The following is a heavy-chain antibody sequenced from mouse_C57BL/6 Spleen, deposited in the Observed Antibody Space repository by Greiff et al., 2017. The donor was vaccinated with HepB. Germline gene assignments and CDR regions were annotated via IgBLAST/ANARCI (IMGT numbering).Heavy chain of an antibody. CDR3: TIYDGNPWFAY. Sequence: EVQLQQSGTVLARPGASVKMSCKTSGYTFTSYWMHWVKQRPGQGLEWIGAIYPGNSDTSYNQKFKGKAKLTAVTSASTAYMALSSLTNEDSAVYYCTIYDGNPWFAYWGQGTLVTVSA. D-gene: IGHD2-1*01. J-gene: IGHJ3*01. CDR2: IYPGNSDT. V-gene: IGHV1-5*01. CDR1: GYTFTSYW.